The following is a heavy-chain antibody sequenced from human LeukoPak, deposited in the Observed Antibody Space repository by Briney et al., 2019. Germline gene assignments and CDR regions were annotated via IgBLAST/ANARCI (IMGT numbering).Heavy chain of an antibody. CDR3: ARDLPALPDSDDYYDSSGYLGY. V-gene: IGHV3-21*01. CDR2: ISSSSSYI. D-gene: IGHD3-22*01. J-gene: IGHJ4*02. CDR1: GFTFSSYS. Sequence: PGGSLRLSCAASGFTFSSYSMNWVRQAPGKGLEWVSSISSSSSYIYYADSVKGRFTISRDNAKNSLYLQMNSLRAEDTAVYYCARDLPALPDSDDYYDSSGYLGYWGQGTLVTVSS.